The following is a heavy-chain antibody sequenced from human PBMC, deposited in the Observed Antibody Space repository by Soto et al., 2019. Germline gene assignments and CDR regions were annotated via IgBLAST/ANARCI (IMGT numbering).Heavy chain of an antibody. D-gene: IGHD3-3*01. J-gene: IGHJ6*02. Sequence: ASVKVSCKASGYTFTSYDINWVRQATGQGLEWMGWMNPNSGNTGYAQKFQGRVTMTRNTSISTAYMELSSLRSEDTAVYYCASVSADDFWSGYNYYYYGMDVWGQGTTVTVSS. CDR2: MNPNSGNT. CDR3: ASVSADDFWSGYNYYYYGMDV. V-gene: IGHV1-8*01. CDR1: GYTFTSYD.